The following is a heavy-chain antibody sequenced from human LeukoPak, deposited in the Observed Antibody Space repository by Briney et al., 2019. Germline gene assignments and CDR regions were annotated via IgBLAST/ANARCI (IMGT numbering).Heavy chain of an antibody. J-gene: IGHJ4*02. V-gene: IGHV1-8*01. D-gene: IGHD6-19*01. CDR1: GYTFTSYD. Sequence: ASVKVSCKASGYTFTSYDINWVRQATGQGLEWMGWMNPNSGNTGYAQKFQGRVTMTRNTSISTAYMELSSLRSDDTAVYYCARRSTLYSSGRFYFDYWGQGTLVTVSS. CDR2: MNPNSGNT. CDR3: ARRSTLYSSGRFYFDY.